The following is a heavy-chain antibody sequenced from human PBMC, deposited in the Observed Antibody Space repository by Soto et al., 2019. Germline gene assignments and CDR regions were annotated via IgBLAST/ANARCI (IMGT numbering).Heavy chain of an antibody. CDR1: GFTFSGYA. V-gene: IGHV3-30*03. CDR3: LRVSWRYSLGNGIAD. D-gene: IGHD5-18*01. Sequence: QVQLLESGGGVVQPGGSLRLSCAASGFTFSGYAMHWVRQAPGKGLEWVAAISHDGNNKYYGDSVKDRFTLSRDNSKFTLYLQMKDLTPEDTALYYCLRVSWRYSLGNGIADWGQGTTVTVSS. J-gene: IGHJ6*02. CDR2: ISHDGNNK.